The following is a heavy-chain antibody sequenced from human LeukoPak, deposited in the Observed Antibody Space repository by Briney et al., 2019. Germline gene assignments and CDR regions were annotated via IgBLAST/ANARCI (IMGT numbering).Heavy chain of an antibody. V-gene: IGHV1-46*01. J-gene: IGHJ4*02. CDR2: INPSGGST. CDR1: GYTFTNYY. Sequence: ASVTVSYQASGYTFTNYYMQWVRQAPGQGLEWMGIINPSGGSTSYAQKFQGRVTMTRDTSTSTVYMELSSLRSEDTAVYYCARGLIAAAGIELANWGQGTLVTVSS. D-gene: IGHD6-13*01. CDR3: ARGLIAAAGIELAN.